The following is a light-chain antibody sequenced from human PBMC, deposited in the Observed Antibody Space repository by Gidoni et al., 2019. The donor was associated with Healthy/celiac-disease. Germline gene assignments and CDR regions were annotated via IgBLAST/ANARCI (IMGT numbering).Light chain of an antibody. CDR3: QQLNSYPAFT. Sequence: DIQLTQSPSFLSASVGDRVTITCRACQGISSYLAWYQQKPGKAPKLLIYAASTLQSGVPSRFSGSGSGTEFTLTISSLQSEDFATYYCQQLNSYPAFTFGGGTKVEIK. CDR2: AAS. J-gene: IGKJ4*01. CDR1: QGISSY. V-gene: IGKV1-9*01.